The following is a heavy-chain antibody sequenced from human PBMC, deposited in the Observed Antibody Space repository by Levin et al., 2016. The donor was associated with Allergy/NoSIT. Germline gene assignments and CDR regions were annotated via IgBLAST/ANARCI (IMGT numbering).Heavy chain of an antibody. CDR3: AKDGYCSSTSCYKLYYFDY. J-gene: IGHJ4*02. CDR1: GFTFSSYA. D-gene: IGHD2-2*03. Sequence: GESLKISCAASGFTFSSYAMSWVRQAPGKGLEWVSAISGSGGSTYYADSVKGRFTISRDNSKNTLYLQMNSLRAEDTAVYYCAKDGYCSSTSCYKLYYFDYWGQGTLVTVSS. CDR2: ISGSGGST. V-gene: IGHV3-23*01.